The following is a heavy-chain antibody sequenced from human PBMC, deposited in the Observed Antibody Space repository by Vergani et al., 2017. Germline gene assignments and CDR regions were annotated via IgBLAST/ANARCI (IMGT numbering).Heavy chain of an antibody. Sequence: EVQLVESGGGLVQPGGSLRLSCAASGFTFSSYSMNWVRQAPGKGLEWVSYIISSSSTIYYADSVKGRFTISRDNAKNSLYLQMNSLRAEDTAVYYCARDSYYGVYYYGMDVWGQGTTVTVSS. V-gene: IGHV3-48*01. J-gene: IGHJ6*02. CDR3: ARDSYYGVYYYGMDV. CDR1: GFTFSSYS. D-gene: IGHD4-17*01. CDR2: IISSSSTI.